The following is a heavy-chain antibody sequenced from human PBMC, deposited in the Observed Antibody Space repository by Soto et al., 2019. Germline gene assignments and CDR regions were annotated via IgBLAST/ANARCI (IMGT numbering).Heavy chain of an antibody. CDR2: IYYSGST. V-gene: IGHV4-39*01. D-gene: IGHD6-13*01. CDR1: GGSISSSSYY. Sequence: QLQLQESGPGLVKPSETLSLTCTVSGGSISSSSYYWGWIRQPPGKGLEWIGSIYYSGSTYYNPSLTSRVTISVDTSKNQFSLKLSSVTAADTAVYYCARHGSSGYYFDYWGQGTLVTVSS. J-gene: IGHJ4*02. CDR3: ARHGSSGYYFDY.